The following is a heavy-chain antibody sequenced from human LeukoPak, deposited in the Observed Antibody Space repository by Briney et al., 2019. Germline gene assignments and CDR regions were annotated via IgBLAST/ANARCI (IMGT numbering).Heavy chain of an antibody. V-gene: IGHV4-39*07. J-gene: IGHJ4*02. CDR1: GGSISSSSYY. CDR2: IYYSGST. CDR3: ARGRRGDYARLLGSYFDY. Sequence: PSETLSLTCTVSGGSISSSSYYWGWIRQPPGKGLEWIGSIYYSGSTYYNPSLKSRVTISVDTSKNQFSLKLSSVTAADTAVYYCARGRRGDYARLLGSYFDYWGQGTLVTVSS. D-gene: IGHD4-17*01.